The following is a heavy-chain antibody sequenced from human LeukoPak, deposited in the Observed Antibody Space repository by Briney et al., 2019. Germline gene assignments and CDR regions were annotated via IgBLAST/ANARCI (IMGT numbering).Heavy chain of an antibody. CDR2: ISSSSSYI. V-gene: IGHV3-21*01. J-gene: IGHJ4*02. Sequence: KTGGSLRLSCAASGFTFSSYSMNWVRQAPGKGLEWVSSISSSSSYIYYADSVKGRFTISRDNAKNSLYLQMNSLRAEDTAVYYCASLVSGDYDYWGQGTLVTVSS. D-gene: IGHD4-17*01. CDR1: GFTFSSYS. CDR3: ASLVSGDYDY.